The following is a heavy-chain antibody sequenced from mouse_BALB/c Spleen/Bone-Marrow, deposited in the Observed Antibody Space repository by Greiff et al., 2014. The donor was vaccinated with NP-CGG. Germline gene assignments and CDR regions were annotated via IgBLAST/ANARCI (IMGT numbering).Heavy chain of an antibody. CDR2: IDPANGNT. V-gene: IGHV14-3*02. CDR1: GFNIKDTY. Sequence: EVQVVESGAELVKPGASVKLSCTASGFNIKDTYMHWVKQRPEQGLEWIGRIDPANGNTKYDPKFQGKATITADTSSNTAYLQLSSLTSDDTAVYYCARSLYDGYFSWFAYWGQGTLVTVSA. J-gene: IGHJ3*01. D-gene: IGHD2-3*01. CDR3: ARSLYDGYFSWFAY.